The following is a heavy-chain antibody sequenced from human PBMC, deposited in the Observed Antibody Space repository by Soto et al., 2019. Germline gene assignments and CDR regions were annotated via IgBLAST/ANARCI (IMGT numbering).Heavy chain of an antibody. V-gene: IGHV4-4*03. CDR2: IYHSGST. D-gene: IGHD3-3*02. Sequence: EEQQQSGPGLLKHPAAMSPTSAAVSGSISSSSWWSWWRRQPPKGLEWIGEIYHSGSTNYNPSLKSRVTISVDKSKNQFSLKLSSVTAADTAVYYCAKDSIHYGMDVWGQGTTVTVSS. CDR3: AKDSIHYGMDV. J-gene: IGHJ6*02. CDR1: SGSISSSSW.